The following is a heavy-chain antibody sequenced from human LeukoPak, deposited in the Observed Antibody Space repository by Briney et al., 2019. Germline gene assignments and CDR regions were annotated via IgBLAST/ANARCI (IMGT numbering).Heavy chain of an antibody. J-gene: IGHJ4*02. CDR1: GGSFSGYY. CDR3: ARGGPYGDYAEYYFDY. Sequence: SETLSLTCAVYGGSFSGYYWSWIRQPPGKGLEWIGEINHSGSTNYNPSLKSRVTISVDTSKNQFSLKLSSVTAADTAVYYCARGGPYGDYAEYYFDYWGQGTLVTVSS. D-gene: IGHD4-17*01. V-gene: IGHV4-34*01. CDR2: INHSGST.